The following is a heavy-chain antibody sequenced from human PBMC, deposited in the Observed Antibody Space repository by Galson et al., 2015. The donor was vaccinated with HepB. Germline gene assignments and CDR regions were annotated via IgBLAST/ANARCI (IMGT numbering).Heavy chain of an antibody. CDR1: GSTFSSYG. Sequence: SLRLSCAASGSTFSSYGMHWVRQAPGKGLEWVALISYDGSNKYYADSVKGRFTISRDNSRNTLYLQMNSLRAEDTAVYYCTKERQGSGSYYVNYYYNGMDVWGRGTTVTVSS. CDR3: TKERQGSGSYYVNYYYNGMDV. J-gene: IGHJ6*02. CDR2: ISYDGSNK. V-gene: IGHV3-30*18. D-gene: IGHD1-26*01.